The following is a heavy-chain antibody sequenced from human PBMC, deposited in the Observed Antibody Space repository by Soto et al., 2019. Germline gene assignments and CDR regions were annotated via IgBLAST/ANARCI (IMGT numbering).Heavy chain of an antibody. CDR2: IYYSGST. J-gene: IGHJ5*02. V-gene: IGHV4-31*03. CDR1: GGSISSGGYY. D-gene: IGHD3-9*01. Sequence: SETLSLACTVSGGSISSGGYYWSWIRQHPGKGLEWIGYIYYSGSTYYNPSLKSRVTISVDTSKNQFSLKLSSVTAADTAVYYCARDCSDYDILTGYSEVVNWFDPWGQGTLVTVSS. CDR3: ARDCSDYDILTGYSEVVNWFDP.